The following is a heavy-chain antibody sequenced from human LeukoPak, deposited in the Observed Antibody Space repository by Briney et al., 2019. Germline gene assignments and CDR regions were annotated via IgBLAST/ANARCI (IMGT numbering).Heavy chain of an antibody. CDR1: GFTFSSYS. J-gene: IGHJ3*02. Sequence: PGGSLRLSCAASGFTFSSYSMNWVRQAPGKGLEWVSYISSSSSTIYYADSVKGRFTISRDNAKNSLYLQMNSLRAEDTAVYYCARDAITIYDIHGTDTTTHDAFDIWGQGTMVTVSS. CDR3: ARDAITIYDIHGTDTTTHDAFDI. D-gene: IGHD3-9*01. V-gene: IGHV3-48*04. CDR2: ISSSSSTI.